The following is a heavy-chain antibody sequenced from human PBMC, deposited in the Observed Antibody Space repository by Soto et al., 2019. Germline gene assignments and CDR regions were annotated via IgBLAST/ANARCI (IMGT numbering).Heavy chain of an antibody. J-gene: IGHJ4*02. CDR1: GGSFSGYY. D-gene: IGHD5-12*01. V-gene: IGHV4-34*01. CDR2: IYHSGST. Sequence: SETLSLTCAVYGGSFSGYYWSWIRQPPGKGLEWIGEIYHSGSTNYNPSLKSRVTISVDTSKNQFSLKLSSVTAADTAVYYCAIWNVRGYDFGEYYFDYWGQGTLVTVSS. CDR3: AIWNVRGYDFGEYYFDY.